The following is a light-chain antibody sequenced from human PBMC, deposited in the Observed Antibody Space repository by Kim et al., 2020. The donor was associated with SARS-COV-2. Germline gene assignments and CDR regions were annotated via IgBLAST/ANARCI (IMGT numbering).Light chain of an antibody. Sequence: DIQLTQSPSSLSASVGDRVTIACRSSQSITNYLNWYQQRPGKAPKLLIYASSTLQRGVPSRFSGSGSGTDFTLTISSLQPEDVATYYCQQSHTGPLLSFGGGTKVDIK. CDR1: QSITNY. V-gene: IGKV1-39*01. CDR2: ASS. J-gene: IGKJ4*01. CDR3: QQSHTGPLLS.